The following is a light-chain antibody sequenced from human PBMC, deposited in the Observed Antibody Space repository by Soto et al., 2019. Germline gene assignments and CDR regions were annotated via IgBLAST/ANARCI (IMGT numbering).Light chain of an antibody. CDR3: QAYDSRLSGSG. CDR2: GNS. Sequence: QSVLTQPPSVSGAPGQRVTISCTGSSSNIGAGYDVHWYQQLPGTAPKLLIYGNSNRPSGVPDRFSGSKSGTSASLAITGLQAEDEADYYYQAYDSRLSGSGFGGGTKVTVL. J-gene: IGLJ2*01. CDR1: SSNIGAGYD. V-gene: IGLV1-40*01.